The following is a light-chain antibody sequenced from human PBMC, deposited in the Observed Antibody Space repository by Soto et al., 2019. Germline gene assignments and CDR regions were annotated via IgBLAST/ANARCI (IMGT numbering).Light chain of an antibody. CDR1: QTISSW. Sequence: DIQMTQSTSTLSGSVGDRVTITCRASQTISSWLAWYQQKPGEAPKLLIYDASALPRGVPSRFSGSGSGTEFTLTISSLQPDDFATYYCQQYNSYSRTFGQGTKVDI. CDR3: QQYNSYSRT. J-gene: IGKJ1*01. V-gene: IGKV1-5*01. CDR2: DAS.